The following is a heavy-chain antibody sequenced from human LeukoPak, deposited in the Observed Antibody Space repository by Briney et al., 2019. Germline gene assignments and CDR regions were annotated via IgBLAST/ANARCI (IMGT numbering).Heavy chain of an antibody. CDR1: GYTFTGYY. V-gene: IGHV1-2*06. D-gene: IGHD3-22*01. J-gene: IGHJ4*02. Sequence: ASVKVSCKASGYTFTGYYMHWVRQAPGQWLEWMGRINPNSGGTNYAQKFQGRVTMTRDTSISTAYMELSRLRSDDTAVYYCARGDMIVVVTPYNYWGQGTLVTVSS. CDR3: ARGDMIVVVTPYNY. CDR2: INPNSGGT.